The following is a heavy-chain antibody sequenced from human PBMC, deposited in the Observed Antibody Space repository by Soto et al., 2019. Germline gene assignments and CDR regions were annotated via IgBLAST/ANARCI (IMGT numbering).Heavy chain of an antibody. V-gene: IGHV4-31*03. CDR3: ARDATGTTLSIDY. D-gene: IGHD1-1*01. CDR2: IYYSGST. Sequence: PSETLSLTCTVSGGSISSGGYYWSWIRQHPGKGLEWIGYIYYSGSTYYNPSLKSRVTISVDTSKNQFSLKLSSVTAADTAVYYCARDATGTTLSIDYWGQGTLVTVSS. J-gene: IGHJ4*02. CDR1: GGSISSGGYY.